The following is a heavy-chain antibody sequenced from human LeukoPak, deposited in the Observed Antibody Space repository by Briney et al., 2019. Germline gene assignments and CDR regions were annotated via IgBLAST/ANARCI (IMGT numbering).Heavy chain of an antibody. Sequence: SETLSLTCAVSVGSFSGYQWTWIRQPPGKGLEWIGDINQSGRTNYNPSLESRLTISVDTSRNHFSLTLTSVTAADTAVYYCARGFEVAVAGSWFDPWGQGTLVSVSS. V-gene: IGHV4-34*01. J-gene: IGHJ5*02. CDR1: VGSFSGYQ. CDR3: ARGFEVAVAGSWFDP. CDR2: INQSGRT. D-gene: IGHD6-19*01.